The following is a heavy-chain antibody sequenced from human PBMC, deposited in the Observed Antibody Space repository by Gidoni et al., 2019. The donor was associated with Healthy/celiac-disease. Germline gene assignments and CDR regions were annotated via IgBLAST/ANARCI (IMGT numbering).Heavy chain of an antibody. CDR3: AGHMVRGDAFDI. J-gene: IGHJ3*02. V-gene: IGHV4-30-4*01. CDR1: GGSISSGDYY. CDR2: ISYRGST. D-gene: IGHD3-10*01. Sequence: QVQLQESGPGLVKPSQTLSLTCPVPGGSISSGDYYWSWIRQPPGKGLAWIGYISYRGSTYYNPSRKSRVTIAVDTSKNQFSLKLSSVTAADTAVYYCAGHMVRGDAFDIWGQGTMVTVSS.